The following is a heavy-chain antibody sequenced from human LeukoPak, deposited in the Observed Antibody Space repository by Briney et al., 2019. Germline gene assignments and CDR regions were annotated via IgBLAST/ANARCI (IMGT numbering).Heavy chain of an antibody. CDR1: GFTFSSSG. D-gene: IGHD4-11*01. CDR2: ISSSSYI. CDR3: ARLQDSYYNMDV. Sequence: GGSLRLSCAAWGFTFSSSGMSWVRQAPGKGLEWVSSISSSSYIYYADSVKGRFTISRDNAKNSLYLQMNSLRAEDTAVYYCARLQDSYYNMDVWGKGTTVTVSS. J-gene: IGHJ6*03. V-gene: IGHV3-21*01.